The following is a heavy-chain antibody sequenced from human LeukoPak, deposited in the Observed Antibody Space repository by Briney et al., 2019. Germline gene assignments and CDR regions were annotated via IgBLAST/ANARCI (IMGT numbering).Heavy chain of an antibody. V-gene: IGHV1-18*01. Sequence: ASVKVSCKASGYTFTSYGISWVRQAPGQGLEWMGWISAYNGDTNYAQKLQGRVTMTRDMSTSTIYMELNSLRSEDTAVYYCARAWEAVPGHYGVIDYWGQGTLVTVSS. J-gene: IGHJ4*02. CDR3: ARAWEAVPGHYGVIDY. CDR1: GYTFTSYG. D-gene: IGHD4-17*01. CDR2: ISAYNGDT.